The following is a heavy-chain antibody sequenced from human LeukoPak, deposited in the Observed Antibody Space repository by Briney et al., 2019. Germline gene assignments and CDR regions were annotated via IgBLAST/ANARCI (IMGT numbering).Heavy chain of an antibody. CDR2: ISSSGSTI. D-gene: IGHD3-10*01. CDR3: ARDRRDYYGSGSYYRDGMDV. CDR1: GFTFSSYE. J-gene: IGHJ6*02. Sequence: GGSLRLSCAASGFTFSSYEMNWVRQAPGQGLEWVSYISSSGSTIYYADSVKGRFTISRDNAKNSLYLQMNSLRAEDTAVYYCARDRRDYYGSGSYYRDGMDVWGQGTTVTVSS. V-gene: IGHV3-48*03.